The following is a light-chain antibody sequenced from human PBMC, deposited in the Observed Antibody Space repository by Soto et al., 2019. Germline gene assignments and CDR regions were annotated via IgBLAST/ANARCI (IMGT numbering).Light chain of an antibody. CDR3: QQYNSYSPA. J-gene: IGKJ2*01. CDR1: QSISSW. Sequence: DIQMTQSPSTLPASVGDRVTITCRASQSISSWLAWYQQKPWKAPKLLIYDASRLESGVPSGFSGSGSGTEFTLSISSLQSDDFATYYCQQYNSYSPAFDQGNKLEI. V-gene: IGKV1-5*01. CDR2: DAS.